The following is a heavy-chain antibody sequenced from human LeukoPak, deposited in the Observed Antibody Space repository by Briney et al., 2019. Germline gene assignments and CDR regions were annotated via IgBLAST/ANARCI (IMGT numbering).Heavy chain of an antibody. J-gene: IGHJ4*02. V-gene: IGHV3-72*01. CDR1: GFTFSDHY. CDR2: TRNRANSYAT. Sequence: GGSLRLSCTASGFTFSDHYMDWVRQAPGKGLEWVGRTRNRANSYATEYAASVKGRFTISRDDSENSVYLQMNSLKSEDTAVYYCARGSGYYSYYFDYWGQGTLVTVPS. D-gene: IGHD3-22*01. CDR3: ARGSGYYSYYFDY.